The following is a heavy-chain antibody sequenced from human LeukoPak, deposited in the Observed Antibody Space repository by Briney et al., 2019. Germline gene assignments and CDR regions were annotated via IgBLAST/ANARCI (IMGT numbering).Heavy chain of an antibody. V-gene: IGHV4-59*01. CDR3: ARIVPAAIPDNWFDP. Sequence: PSETLSLTCTVSGGSISSYYWSWNRQPPGKGLEWIGYIYYSGSTNYNPSLKSRVTISVDTSKNQFSLKLSSVTAADTAVYYCARIVPAAIPDNWFDPWGQGTLVTVSS. CDR1: GGSISSYY. CDR2: IYYSGST. J-gene: IGHJ5*02. D-gene: IGHD2-2*02.